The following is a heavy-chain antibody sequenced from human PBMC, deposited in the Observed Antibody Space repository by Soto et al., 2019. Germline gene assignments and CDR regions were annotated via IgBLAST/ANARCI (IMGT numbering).Heavy chain of an antibody. CDR2: INPSGGSA. CDR1: GYTFTDYY. CDR3: ARDHPLGGGPKRDFEY. Sequence: QVQLVQSGAEVKKPGASVKVSCKASGYTFTDYYIHWVRQAPGQGLEWMGLINPSGGSASYAQKFRGRVTMTRDTSTSTVYMELSSLRSEDTGVYYCARDHPLGGGPKRDFEYWGQGTLVTVSS. D-gene: IGHD3-16*01. J-gene: IGHJ4*02. V-gene: IGHV1-46*01.